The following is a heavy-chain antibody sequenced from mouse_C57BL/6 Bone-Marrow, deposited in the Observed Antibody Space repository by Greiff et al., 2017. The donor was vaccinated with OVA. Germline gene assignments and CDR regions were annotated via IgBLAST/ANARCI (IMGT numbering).Heavy chain of an antibody. CDR3: ARSGWDYDFFDY. J-gene: IGHJ2*01. CDR1: GYTFTSYW. Sequence: QVQLQQSGAELVKPGASVKMSCKASGYTFTSYWITWVKQRPGQGLEWIGDIYPGSGSTNYNEKFKSKATLTVDTSSSTAYMQLSSLTSEDSAVYYCARSGWDYDFFDYWGQGTTLTVSS. D-gene: IGHD2-4*01. CDR2: IYPGSGST. V-gene: IGHV1-55*01.